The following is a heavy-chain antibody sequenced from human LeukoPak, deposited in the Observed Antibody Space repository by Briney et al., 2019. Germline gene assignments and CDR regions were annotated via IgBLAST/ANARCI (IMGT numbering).Heavy chain of an antibody. D-gene: IGHD3-10*01. J-gene: IGHJ4*02. CDR1: GGSFEHYF. Sequence: SETLSLTCTVSGGSFEHYFWSWIRQPPGKGLEWIGYVYYSGSTDYSPSLKSRLTISADTSKNQFSLKLGSVTAADTAVYYCASHRRSHGSEYWGQGILVTVSS. CDR2: VYYSGST. V-gene: IGHV4-59*01. CDR3: ASHRRSHGSEY.